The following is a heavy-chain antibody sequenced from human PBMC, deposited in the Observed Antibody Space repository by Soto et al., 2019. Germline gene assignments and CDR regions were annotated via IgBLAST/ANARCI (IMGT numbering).Heavy chain of an antibody. CDR2: TSSNEGTK. CDR1: GFTFSSHS. Sequence: GGSLRLSCATSGFTFSSHSMHWFRQAPGKGLEWVAVTSSNEGTKFYADSVKGRFTISRDNSKNTLFLHMNSLRLEDTGIYYCAREVVTTQWYFDNWGQGILVTVSS. D-gene: IGHD1-1*01. CDR3: AREVVTTQWYFDN. J-gene: IGHJ4*02. V-gene: IGHV3-30-3*01.